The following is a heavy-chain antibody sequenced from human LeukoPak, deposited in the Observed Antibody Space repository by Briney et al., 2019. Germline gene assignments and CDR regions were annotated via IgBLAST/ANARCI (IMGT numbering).Heavy chain of an antibody. CDR1: GGSISSGGYS. CDR2: IYHSGST. CDR3: ARYRITMIVGWFDP. V-gene: IGHV4-30-2*01. Sequence: PSETLSLTCTASGGSISSGGYSWSWIRQPPGKGLEWIGYIYHSGSTYYNPSLKSRVTISVDRSKNQFSLKLSSVTAADTAVYYCARYRITMIVGWFDPWGQGTLVTVSS. D-gene: IGHD3-22*01. J-gene: IGHJ5*02.